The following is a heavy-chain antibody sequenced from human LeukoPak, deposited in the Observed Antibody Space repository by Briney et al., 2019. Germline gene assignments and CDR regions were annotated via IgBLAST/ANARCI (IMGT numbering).Heavy chain of an antibody. D-gene: IGHD1-26*01. J-gene: IGHJ4*02. CDR2: IYAGGGGSA. V-gene: IGHV3-53*05. CDR3: LRQGVGSPPR. CDR1: GFTVTGDD. Sequence: GGSLRLSCAASGFTVTGDDMNWVRQAPGKGLEWVSLIYAGGGGSAYYADSVRGRFTGSSDDSKNTLDLQMNSLKPDDTAIYYCLRQGVGSPPRWGQGTLVTVSS.